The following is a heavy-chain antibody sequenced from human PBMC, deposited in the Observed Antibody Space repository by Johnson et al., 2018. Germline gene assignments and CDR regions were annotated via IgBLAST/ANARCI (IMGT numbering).Heavy chain of an antibody. CDR1: GFTFSSYG. D-gene: IGHD3-3*01. Sequence: QVQLVQSGGGVVQPGRSLRLSCAASGFTFSSYGMHWVRQAPGKGLEWVAVISYDGSNKYYADSVKGRFTISRDNSKNTLYLQMNSLRAEDTALYYCAKDRFWRGPYYYYYMDVWGKGTTVTVSS. J-gene: IGHJ6*03. CDR3: AKDRFWRGPYYYYYMDV. CDR2: ISYDGSNK. V-gene: IGHV3-30*18.